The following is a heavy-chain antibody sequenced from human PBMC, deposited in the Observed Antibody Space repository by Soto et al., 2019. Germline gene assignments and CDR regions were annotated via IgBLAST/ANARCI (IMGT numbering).Heavy chain of an antibody. CDR1: GFTFSNAW. CDR3: TTAASGQQLGARSGYFDY. J-gene: IGHJ4*02. CDR2: IKSKTDGGTT. D-gene: IGHD6-13*01. Sequence: PGGSLRLSCAASGFTFSNAWMNWVRQAPGEGLEWVGRIKSKTDGGTTDYAAPVKGRFTISRDDSKNTLYLQMNSLKTEDPAVYSCTTAASGQQLGARSGYFDYWXQGTLVTVSS. V-gene: IGHV3-15*07.